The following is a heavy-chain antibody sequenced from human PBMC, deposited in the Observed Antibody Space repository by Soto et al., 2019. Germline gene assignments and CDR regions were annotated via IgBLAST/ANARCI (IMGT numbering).Heavy chain of an antibody. D-gene: IGHD3-22*01. CDR3: AIDSGYMRLADY. CDR2: INHSGST. V-gene: IGHV4-34*01. Sequence: KTSETLSLTCAVYGGSFSVYYWGWIRQPPGKGLEWIGEINHSGSTNYNPSLKSRVTISVDTSKNQFSLKLSCVTAADTAVYYCAIDSGYMRLADYWGQGTLVTVSS. CDR1: GGSFSVYY. J-gene: IGHJ4*02.